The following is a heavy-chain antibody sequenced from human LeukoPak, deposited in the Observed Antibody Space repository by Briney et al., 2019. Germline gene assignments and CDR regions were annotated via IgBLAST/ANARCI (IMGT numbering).Heavy chain of an antibody. Sequence: PGVSLRLFCAASMFTVSSNYMSWVRQAPGKGLEWVSVIYSGGSTYYADSVKGRFTISRDNSKNTLYLQMNSLRAEDTAVYYCARAQQQPFDYWGQGTLVTVSS. CDR3: ARAQQQPFDY. V-gene: IGHV3-53*01. J-gene: IGHJ4*02. CDR1: MFTVSSNY. CDR2: IYSGGST. D-gene: IGHD6-13*01.